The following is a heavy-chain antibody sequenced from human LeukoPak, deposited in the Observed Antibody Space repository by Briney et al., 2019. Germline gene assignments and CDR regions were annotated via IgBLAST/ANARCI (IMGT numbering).Heavy chain of an antibody. D-gene: IGHD2-2*02. CDR2: IYSSGST. CDR1: GGSISSGSFY. Sequence: SETLSLTCTVSGGSISSGSFYWSWIRQPAGKGLEWIGRIYSSGSTNYNPSLKSRVTISVDTSKNQFSLKLRSVTAADTAVYYCARDHGTVIVPTAIGWFDPWGQGTLVTVSS. J-gene: IGHJ5*02. CDR3: ARDHGTVIVPTAIGWFDP. V-gene: IGHV4-61*02.